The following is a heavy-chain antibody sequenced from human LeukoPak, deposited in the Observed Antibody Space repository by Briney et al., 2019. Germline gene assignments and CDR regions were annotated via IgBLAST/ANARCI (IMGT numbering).Heavy chain of an antibody. CDR2: INSDGSST. V-gene: IGHV3-74*01. D-gene: IGHD3-9*01. J-gene: IGHJ4*02. CDR3: ARVMTGYSVLDY. CDR1: GFTFSSYW. Sequence: AGGSLRLSCAASGFTFSSYWMHWVRQPPGKGLVWVSRINSDGSSTTYADSVKGRFTISRDNAKNSLYLQMNSLRAEDTAVYYCARVMTGYSVLDYWGQGTLVTVSS.